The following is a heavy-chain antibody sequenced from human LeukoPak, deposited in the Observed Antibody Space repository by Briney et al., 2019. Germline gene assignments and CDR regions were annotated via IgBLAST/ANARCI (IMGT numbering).Heavy chain of an antibody. CDR2: INAGNGDP. J-gene: IGHJ4*02. V-gene: IGHV1-3*01. D-gene: IGHD2-15*01. CDR3: ARDPGCSGGSCYSAGSLDY. Sequence: ASVKVSCKASGYIFTSYAMYWVRQAPGQRLEWMGWINAGNGDPNYSQKFQGRVTFIRDTSASTAYMELSSLRSEDTAVYYCARDPGCSGGSCYSAGSLDYWGQGTLITVSS. CDR1: GYIFTSYA.